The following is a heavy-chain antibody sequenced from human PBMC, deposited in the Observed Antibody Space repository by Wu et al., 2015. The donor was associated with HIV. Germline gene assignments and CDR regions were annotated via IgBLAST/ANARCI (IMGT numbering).Heavy chain of an antibody. CDR2: ITPVLGST. D-gene: IGHD3-10*01. Sequence: QVQLVQSGTEIKKPGSSVKVSCKASRDTFKRFAITWVRQAPGQGLECVGKITPVLGSTVYTQKFQDRVTITADESTSTSYMEVSGLTPEDTAVYYCAREVGAMLANWFDPWGQGT. J-gene: IGHJ5*02. CDR3: AREVGAMLANWFDP. V-gene: IGHV1-69*11. CDR1: RDTFKRFA.